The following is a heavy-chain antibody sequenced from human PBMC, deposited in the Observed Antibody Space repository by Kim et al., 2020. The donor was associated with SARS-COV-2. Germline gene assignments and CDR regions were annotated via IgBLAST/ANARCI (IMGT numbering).Heavy chain of an antibody. Sequence: YADSVKGRFTISRDSAKNSLYLQMNSLRDEDTAVYYCARGLGVVAAGSEYWGQGTLVTVSS. V-gene: IGHV3-48*02. D-gene: IGHD2-2*01. J-gene: IGHJ4*02. CDR3: ARGLGVVAAGSEY.